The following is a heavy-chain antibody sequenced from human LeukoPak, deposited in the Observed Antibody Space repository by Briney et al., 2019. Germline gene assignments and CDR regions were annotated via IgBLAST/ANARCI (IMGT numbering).Heavy chain of an antibody. V-gene: IGHV3-48*03. CDR1: GFTFSSYE. Sequence: GGSLRLSCAASGFTFSSYEMNWVRQAPGKGLEWLSYISSSGTTKYYADSVKGRFTISRDNSKNTLYLQMNSLRPDDTAVYYCAKQWLVGIWGQGTLVTVSS. D-gene: IGHD6-19*01. CDR3: AKQWLVGI. J-gene: IGHJ4*02. CDR2: ISSSGTTK.